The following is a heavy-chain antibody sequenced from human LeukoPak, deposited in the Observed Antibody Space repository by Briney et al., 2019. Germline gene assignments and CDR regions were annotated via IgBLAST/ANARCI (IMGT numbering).Heavy chain of an antibody. CDR3: ARPLYGAASVALNPNSLDY. CDR1: RFTFSSYG. J-gene: IGHJ4*02. CDR2: IQYDGSNE. D-gene: IGHD4/OR15-4a*01. V-gene: IGHV3-30*19. Sequence: GGSLRLSCAASRFTFSSYGMHWVRQAPGKGLEWVAYIQYDGSNEQYADSVKGRFSISRDSSKNILYLQMNSLRAEDTAVYYCARPLYGAASVALNPNSLDYWGQGTLVTVSS.